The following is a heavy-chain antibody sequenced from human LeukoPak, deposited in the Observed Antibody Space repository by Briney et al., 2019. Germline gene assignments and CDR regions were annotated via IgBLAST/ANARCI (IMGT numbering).Heavy chain of an antibody. CDR2: IYYSGST. V-gene: IGHV4-59*01. J-gene: IGHJ4*02. CDR1: GGSISSYY. D-gene: IGHD6-13*01. CDR3: ARGGIAAAGVIFFDY. Sequence: SETLSLTCTVSGGSISSYYWSWIRQPPGKGLEWIGYIYYSGSTNYNPSLKSRVTISVDTSKNQFSLKLSSVTAAGTAVYYCARGGIAAAGVIFFDYWGQGTLVTVSS.